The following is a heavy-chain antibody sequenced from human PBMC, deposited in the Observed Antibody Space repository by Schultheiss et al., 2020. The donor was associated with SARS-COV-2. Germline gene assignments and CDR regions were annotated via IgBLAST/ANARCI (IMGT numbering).Heavy chain of an antibody. CDR2: ISSSSSYI. V-gene: IGHV3-21*06. Sequence: GGSLRLSCAASGFTFSSYSMNWVRQAPGKGLEWVSSISSSSSYIYYADSVKGRFTISRDNAKNSLFLQMNGLRDDDTAVYYCARGRYYFDYWGQGTLVTVSS. CDR3: ARGRYYFDY. CDR1: GFTFSSYS. J-gene: IGHJ4*02.